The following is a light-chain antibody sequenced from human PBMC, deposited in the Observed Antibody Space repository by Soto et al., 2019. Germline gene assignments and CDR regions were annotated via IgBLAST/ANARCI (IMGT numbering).Light chain of an antibody. Sequence: QSVLTQPPSVSGAPGQRVTISCTGSSSNIGAGYDVHWYQQLPGTAPKLLIYGNSNRPSGVPDRFSGSKSGTSASLAITGLRAEDEADYYCQSYDSSLSGSEFGGRTQVTVL. CDR3: QSYDSSLSGSE. CDR2: GNS. V-gene: IGLV1-40*01. J-gene: IGLJ2*01. CDR1: SSNIGAGYD.